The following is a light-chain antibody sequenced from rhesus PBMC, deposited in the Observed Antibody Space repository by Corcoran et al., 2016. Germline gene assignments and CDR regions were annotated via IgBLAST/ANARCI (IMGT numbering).Light chain of an antibody. J-gene: IGKJ2*01. CDR3: LQGYSTPYS. Sequence: DIQMTQSPSSLSASVGDRVTITCRASQGINDYLNWYQQKPGKAPKRLIYAASSLESGVPSRFSGSGSGTECTRTISSLQPEYFAAYYCLQGYSTPYSFGQGTKVEIK. V-gene: IGKV1-36*02. CDR1: QGINDY. CDR2: AAS.